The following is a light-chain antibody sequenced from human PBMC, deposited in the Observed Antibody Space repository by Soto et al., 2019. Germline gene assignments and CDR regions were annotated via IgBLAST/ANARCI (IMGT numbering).Light chain of an antibody. CDR3: QQYNSYWT. V-gene: IGKV1-5*03. CDR1: QSISSW. Sequence: DIQMTQSPYTLSASVGDRVTITCRASQSISSWLARYQQKPGKAPKLLVYKASSLESGVPSRFRGSGSGTEFTLSISSLQPDNFETYYFQQYNSYWTFGQGTKVEIK. CDR2: KAS. J-gene: IGKJ1*01.